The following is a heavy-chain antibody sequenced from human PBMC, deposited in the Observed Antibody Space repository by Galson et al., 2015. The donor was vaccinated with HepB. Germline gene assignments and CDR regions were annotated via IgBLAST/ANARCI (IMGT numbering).Heavy chain of an antibody. Sequence: SLRLSCAASGFTVSSNYMSWVRQAPGKGLEWVSIIYSGTSTYYADSVRGRFTISRHNFKNTLYLQMNSLRAEDTAVYYCARGPRYYYDSSGPGYFDYWGRGTLVTASS. V-gene: IGHV3-53*04. CDR2: IYSGTST. CDR1: GFTVSSNY. D-gene: IGHD3-22*01. CDR3: ARGPRYYYDSSGPGYFDY. J-gene: IGHJ4*02.